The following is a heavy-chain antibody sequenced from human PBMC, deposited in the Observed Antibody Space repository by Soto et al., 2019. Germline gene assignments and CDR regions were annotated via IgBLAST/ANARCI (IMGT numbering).Heavy chain of an antibody. J-gene: IGHJ3*02. Sequence: PSETLSLTCAVSGGSISSGGYSWSWIRQPPGKGLEWIGYIYHSGSTYYNPSLKSRVTISVDRSKNQFSLKLSSVTAADTAVYYCASSGVITELDAFDIWGQGTMVTVSS. CDR2: IYHSGST. CDR3: ASSGVITELDAFDI. V-gene: IGHV4-30-2*01. CDR1: GGSISSGGYS. D-gene: IGHD3-22*01.